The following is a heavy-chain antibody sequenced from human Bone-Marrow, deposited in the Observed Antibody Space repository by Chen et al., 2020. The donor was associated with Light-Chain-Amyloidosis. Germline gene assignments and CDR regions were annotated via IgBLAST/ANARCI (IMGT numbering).Heavy chain of an antibody. Sequence: EQSGPEVKKPGESLKISCKGSGYTFPNYWIGWVRQMPGKGLEWMGVIYPDESDARYSPSFEGQVTISADKSITTAYLQWRSLKASDTAMYYCARRRDGYNFDYWGQGTLVTVSS. V-gene: IGHV5-51*01. D-gene: IGHD5-12*01. CDR3: ARRRDGYNFDY. J-gene: IGHJ4*02. CDR2: IYPDESDA. CDR1: GYTFPNYW.